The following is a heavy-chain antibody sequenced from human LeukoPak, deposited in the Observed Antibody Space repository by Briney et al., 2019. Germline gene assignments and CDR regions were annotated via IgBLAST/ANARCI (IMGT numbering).Heavy chain of an antibody. D-gene: IGHD6-25*01. CDR2: ISGSGGST. J-gene: IGHJ4*02. CDR1: GFTFSSYA. Sequence: PGGSLRLSCAASGFTFSSYAMSWVRQAPGKGLEWVSAISGSGGSTYYADSVKGRFTISRDNSKNTLYLQMNSLRAEDTAVYYCAKDSTGGSGWYSDYWGQGTLVTVSS. V-gene: IGHV3-23*01. CDR3: AKDSTGGSGWYSDY.